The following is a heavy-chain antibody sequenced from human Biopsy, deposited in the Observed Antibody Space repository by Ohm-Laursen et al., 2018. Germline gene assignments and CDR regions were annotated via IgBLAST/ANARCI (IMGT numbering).Heavy chain of an antibody. Sequence: SDTLSLTCSVSGGSIKSYYWNWIRQSPGKGLQWIGYIYYTGNTDYNPSLKSRATISVDTSKNQFSLKVISVTAADTAVYYCARLTGDPSYWGQGILVTVSS. CDR1: GGSIKSYY. CDR3: ARLTGDPSY. J-gene: IGHJ4*02. CDR2: IYYTGNT. V-gene: IGHV4-59*07. D-gene: IGHD7-27*01.